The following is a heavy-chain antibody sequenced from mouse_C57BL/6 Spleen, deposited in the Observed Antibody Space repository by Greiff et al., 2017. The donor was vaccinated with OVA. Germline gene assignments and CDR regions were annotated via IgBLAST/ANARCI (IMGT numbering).Heavy chain of an antibody. CDR1: GFTFSDYY. CDR2: INYDGSST. Sequence: EVQLVESEGGLVQPGSSMKLSCTASGFTFSDYYMAWVRQVPEKGLEWVANINYDGSSTYYLDSLKSRFIISRDNAKNILYLQMSSLKSEDTATYYGAREGNYGSRDWYFDVWGTGTTVTVSS. CDR3: AREGNYGSRDWYFDV. V-gene: IGHV5-16*01. D-gene: IGHD1-1*01. J-gene: IGHJ1*03.